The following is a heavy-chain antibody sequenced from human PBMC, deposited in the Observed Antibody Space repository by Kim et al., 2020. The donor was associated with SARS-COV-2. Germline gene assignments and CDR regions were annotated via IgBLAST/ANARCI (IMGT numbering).Heavy chain of an antibody. V-gene: IGHV3-30*04. Sequence: GGSLRLSCAASGFTFSSYAMHWVRQAPGKGLECVAVISYDGSNKYYADSVKGRFTISRDNSKNTLYLQMNSLRAEDTAVYYCARDPQLAAAGNGGPFDYWGQGTLVTVSS. D-gene: IGHD6-13*01. CDR2: ISYDGSNK. CDR1: GFTFSSYA. CDR3: ARDPQLAAAGNGGPFDY. J-gene: IGHJ4*02.